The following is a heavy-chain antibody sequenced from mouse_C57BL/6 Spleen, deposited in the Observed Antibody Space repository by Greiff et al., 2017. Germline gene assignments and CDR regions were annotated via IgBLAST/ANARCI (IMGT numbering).Heavy chain of an antibody. J-gene: IGHJ1*03. CDR1: GFSLSTFGMG. CDR2: IWWGDDK. Sequence: QVTLQVSGPGLLQPSPSLSLTCSFSGFSLSTFGMGVGWVRQPSGKGLEGLAHIWWGDDKYYNPALNSRLTITKDTSKTQVFLKIAHVDTADTATDYCAGMDTTDWYFDVWGTGTTVTVSS. D-gene: IGHD1-1*01. V-gene: IGHV8-8*01. CDR3: AGMDTTDWYFDV.